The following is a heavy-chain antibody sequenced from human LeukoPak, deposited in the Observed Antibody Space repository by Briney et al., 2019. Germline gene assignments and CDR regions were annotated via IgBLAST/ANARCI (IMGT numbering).Heavy chain of an antibody. J-gene: IGHJ4*02. CDR3: ARDGLVGATTRNIDY. CDR2: ISAYNGNT. Sequence: ASVKVSCKASGYTFTGYGISWVRQAPGQGLEWMGWISAYNGNTNYAQKLQGRVTMTTDTSTSTAYMELRSLRSDDTAVYYCARDGLVGATTRNIDYWGQGTLVTVSS. D-gene: IGHD1-26*01. CDR1: GYTFTGYG. V-gene: IGHV1-18*01.